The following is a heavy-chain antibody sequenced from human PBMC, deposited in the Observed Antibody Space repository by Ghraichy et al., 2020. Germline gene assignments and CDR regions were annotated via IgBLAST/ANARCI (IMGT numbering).Heavy chain of an antibody. CDR3: AKDAPTGRGGWGVIDY. J-gene: IGHJ4*02. CDR2: ISWDGGST. D-gene: IGHD6-19*01. Sequence: GGSLRLSCAASGFTFDDYTMHWVRQAPGKGLEWVSLISWDGGSTYYADSVKGRFTISRDNSKNSLYLQMNSLRTEDTALYYCAKDAPTGRGGWGVIDYWGQGNLVTVSS. CDR1: GFTFDDYT. V-gene: IGHV3-43*01.